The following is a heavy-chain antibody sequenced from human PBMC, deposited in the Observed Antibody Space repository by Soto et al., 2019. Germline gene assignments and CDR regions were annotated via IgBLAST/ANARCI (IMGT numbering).Heavy chain of an antibody. D-gene: IGHD2-15*01. CDR1: GVSIHNSHSF. J-gene: IGHJ5*01. CDR3: GRAVEGANRHTAFES. Sequence: SETLSLTCAVSGVSIHNSHSFWGWIRQPPGKGLEFIGSMYYSGGANYNPSLKSRVTISLDTSKNQFSLTVNSVTAAAPAIYYCGRAVEGANRHTAFESWGQGTLVTVSS. V-gene: IGHV4-39*01. CDR2: MYYSGGA.